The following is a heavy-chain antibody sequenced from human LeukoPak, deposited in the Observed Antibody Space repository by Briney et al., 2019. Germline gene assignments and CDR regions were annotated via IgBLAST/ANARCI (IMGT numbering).Heavy chain of an antibody. CDR3: RAEGEPADQIVVVPAAIDY. CDR2: ISGSGGST. D-gene: IGHD2-2*01. CDR1: GFTFSSYA. V-gene: IGHV3-23*01. Sequence: GGSLRLSCAASGFTFSSYAMSWVRQAPGKGLEWVSAISGSGGSTYYADSVKDRFTISRDNSKNTLYLQMNSLRAEDTAVYYCRAEGEPADQIVVVPAAIDYWGQGTLVTVSS. J-gene: IGHJ4*02.